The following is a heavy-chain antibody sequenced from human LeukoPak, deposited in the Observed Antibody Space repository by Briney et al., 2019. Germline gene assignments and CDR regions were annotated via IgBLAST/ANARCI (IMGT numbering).Heavy chain of an antibody. CDR3: ARDKGYPYYFDY. J-gene: IGHJ4*02. Sequence: PGRSLRLSCAASGITFSSYGMPWVRQAPGKGLEWVAVIWYDGSNKYYADSVKGRFTISRDNSKNTLYLQMNSLRAEDTAVYYCARDKGYPYYFDYWGQGTLVTVSS. D-gene: IGHD1-1*01. CDR1: GITFSSYG. CDR2: IWYDGSNK. V-gene: IGHV3-33*01.